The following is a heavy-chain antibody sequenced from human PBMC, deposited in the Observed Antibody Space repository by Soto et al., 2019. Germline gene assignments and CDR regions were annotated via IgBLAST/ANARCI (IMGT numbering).Heavy chain of an antibody. V-gene: IGHV3-74*01. CDR1: GFTFSIYW. Sequence: HPGGYPRLSCAASGFTFSIYWMHWVRQAPGKKRLVWVSRRSSDGRSTSYADSVKGRFTISRDNAKNTLYLQMNRLRAEDTAVYYCFCLRYYYHRDLYSFRGRRSSDL. CDR2: RSSDGRST. D-gene: IGHD3-10*01. J-gene: IGHJ2*01. CDR3: FCLRYYYHRDLYSFRGRRSSDL.